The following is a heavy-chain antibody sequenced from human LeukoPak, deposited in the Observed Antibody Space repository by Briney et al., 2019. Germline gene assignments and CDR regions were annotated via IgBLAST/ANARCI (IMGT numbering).Heavy chain of an antibody. CDR2: IYYSGST. D-gene: IGHD3-3*01. CDR3: ARVGGGNYYYYYMDV. Sequence: PSETLSLTCTVSGGSISSGDYYWSWIRQPPGKGLEWIGYIYYSGSTYYNPSLKSRVTISVDTSKNQFSLKLSSVTAADTAVYYCARVGGGNYYYYYMDVWGKGTTVTVSS. CDR1: GGSISSGDYY. J-gene: IGHJ6*03. V-gene: IGHV4-30-4*08.